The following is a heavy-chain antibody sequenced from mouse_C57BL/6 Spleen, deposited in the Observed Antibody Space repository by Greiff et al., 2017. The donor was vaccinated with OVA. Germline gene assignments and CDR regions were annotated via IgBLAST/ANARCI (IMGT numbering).Heavy chain of an antibody. V-gene: IGHV3-6*01. J-gene: IGHJ2*01. Sequence: EVKLVESGPGLVKPSQSLSLTCSVTGYSITSGYYWNWIRQFPGNKLEWMGYISYDGSNNYNPSLKNRISITRDTSKNQFFLKLNSVTTEDTATYYCARDPLLGYWGQGTTLTVSS. CDR2: ISYDGSN. CDR3: ARDPLLGY. CDR1: GYSITSGYY.